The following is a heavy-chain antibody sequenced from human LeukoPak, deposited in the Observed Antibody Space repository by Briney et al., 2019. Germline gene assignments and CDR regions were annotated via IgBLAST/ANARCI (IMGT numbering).Heavy chain of an antibody. CDR3: ARGIRLGELSLYYFDY. V-gene: IGHV4-59*01. CDR2: IYYSGST. CDR1: GGSISSYY. Sequence: SETLSLTCTVSGGSISSYYWSWIRQPPGKGLEWIGYIYYSGSTNYNPSLKSRVTISVDTSKNQFSLKLSSVTTADTAVYYCARGIRLGELSLYYFDYWGQGTLVTVSS. J-gene: IGHJ4*02. D-gene: IGHD3-16*02.